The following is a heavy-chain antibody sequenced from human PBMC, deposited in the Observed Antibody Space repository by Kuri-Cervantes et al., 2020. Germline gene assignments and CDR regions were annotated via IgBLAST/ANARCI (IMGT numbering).Heavy chain of an antibody. Sequence: GGSLRLSCAASGFTFSSYAMSWVRQAPGKGLEWVSAISGSGGSTYYADSVKGRFTISRDNSKNTLYLQMNSLRAEDTAVYYCAKGPQAYYGSGSYYNDDAFDIWGQGTMVTVSS. CDR2: ISGSGGST. CDR1: GFTFSSYA. D-gene: IGHD3-10*01. J-gene: IGHJ3*02. V-gene: IGHV3-23*01. CDR3: AKGPQAYYGSGSYYNDDAFDI.